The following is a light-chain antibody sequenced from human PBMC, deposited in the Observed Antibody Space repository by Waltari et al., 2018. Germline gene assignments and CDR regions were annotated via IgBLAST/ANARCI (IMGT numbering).Light chain of an antibody. Sequence: DIQMPPSPSTLSASVGDRVTITCRASQSISSWLAWYQQKPWKAPKLLNYKTSILEIGVPSRFSGSGSGTEFTLTISSLQPDDFATYYGQQYNSYWTFGQGTKVEIK. CDR2: KTS. V-gene: IGKV1-5*03. J-gene: IGKJ1*01. CDR1: QSISSW. CDR3: QQYNSYWT.